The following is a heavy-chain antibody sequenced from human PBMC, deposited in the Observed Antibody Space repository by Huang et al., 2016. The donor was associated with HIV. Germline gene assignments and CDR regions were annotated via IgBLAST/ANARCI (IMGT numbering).Heavy chain of an antibody. V-gene: IGHV4-34*01. Sequence: QVQLHQWGAGLLKPSETLSLTCAVYGGSFSGYYWSWIRQPPGKGLEGIGEITHSGSTNYKPSLKSRVTRAEETSKNQFSLKLSSVTAADTAVYYCARAPHYGSGSYYYWGQGTLVTVSS. D-gene: IGHD3-10*01. CDR2: ITHSGST. CDR3: ARAPHYGSGSYYY. J-gene: IGHJ4*02. CDR1: GGSFSGYY.